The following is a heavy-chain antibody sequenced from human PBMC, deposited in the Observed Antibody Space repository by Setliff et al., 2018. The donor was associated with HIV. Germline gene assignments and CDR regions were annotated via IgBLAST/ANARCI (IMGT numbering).Heavy chain of an antibody. D-gene: IGHD6-6*01. CDR2: IIPIFGTE. V-gene: IGHV1-69*06. J-gene: IGHJ2*01. CDR1: GGSFSNYG. CDR3: ARGHSSSTNWFFDL. Sequence: SVMVSCKASGGSFSNYGISWVRQAPGQGLEWVGRIIPIFGTENYAQKFQGRVTITADKSTTTAYMDLNRLTSDDTAMYYCARGHSSSTNWFFDLWGRGTLVTVSS.